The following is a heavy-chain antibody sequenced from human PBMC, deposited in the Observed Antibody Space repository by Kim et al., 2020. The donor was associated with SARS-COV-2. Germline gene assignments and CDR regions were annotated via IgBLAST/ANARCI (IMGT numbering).Heavy chain of an antibody. CDR1: GFSLSTSGMC. J-gene: IGHJ4*02. CDR3: ARIPPYSSSWSTEV. V-gene: IGHV2-70*11. Sequence: SGPTLVNPTQTLTLTCTFSGFSLSTSGMCVSWIRQPPGKALEWLARIDWDDDKYYSTSLKTRLTISKDTSKNQVVLTMTNMDPVDTATYYCARIPPYSSSWSTEVWGQGTLVTVSS. D-gene: IGHD6-13*01. CDR2: IDWDDDK.